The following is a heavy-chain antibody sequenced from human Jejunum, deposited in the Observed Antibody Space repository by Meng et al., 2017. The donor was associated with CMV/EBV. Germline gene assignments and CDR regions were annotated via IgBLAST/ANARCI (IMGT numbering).Heavy chain of an antibody. J-gene: IGHJ4*02. V-gene: IGHV3-53*01. Sequence: SGFRVTSNSMTWVRQAPGKGLDWVSFIRNDGSTTYTASVQGRFTISRDNSKNTVYLQMNSLRAEDTALYYCARACRQVSNCYLDSWGQGTQVTVSS. D-gene: IGHD4-11*01. CDR1: GFRVTSNS. CDR2: IRNDGST. CDR3: ARACRQVSNCYLDS.